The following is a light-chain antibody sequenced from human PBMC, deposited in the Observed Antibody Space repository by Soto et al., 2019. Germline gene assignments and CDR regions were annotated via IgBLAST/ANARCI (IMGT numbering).Light chain of an antibody. V-gene: IGKV3-20*01. J-gene: IGKJ1*01. Sequence: ETMMTQSPGTLSLSPGERATLSCRASQSVSSTYLAWYQQKPGQAPRLLISGASSRATGIPDRFSGSGSGTDFTLTITRPEPEDFAVYYCQQYGRPFGQGTKVDI. CDR3: QQYGRP. CDR1: QSVSSTY. CDR2: GAS.